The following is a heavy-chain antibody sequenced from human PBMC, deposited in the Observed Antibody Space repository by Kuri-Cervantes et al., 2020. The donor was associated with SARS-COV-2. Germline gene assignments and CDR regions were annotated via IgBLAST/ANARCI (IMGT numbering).Heavy chain of an antibody. CDR3: ASGGIAAAGTGWFDP. V-gene: IGHV3-21*01. CDR1: GFTFSSCS. J-gene: IGHJ5*02. D-gene: IGHD6-13*01. Sequence: GESLKISCAASGFTFSSCSMNWVRQAPGKGLEWVSSISSSSSYIYYADSVKGRFTISRDNAKNSLYLQMNSLRAEDTAVYYCASGGIAAAGTGWFDPWGQGTLVTRLL. CDR2: ISSSSSYI.